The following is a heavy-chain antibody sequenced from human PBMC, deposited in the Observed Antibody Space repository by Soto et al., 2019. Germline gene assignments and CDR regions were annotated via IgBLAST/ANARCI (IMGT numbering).Heavy chain of an antibody. J-gene: IGHJ4*02. CDR1: GYNFTRYA. Sequence: QVQLLQSGAEVKKPGASVKVSCKASGYNFTRYAMHWVRQAPGQRREERGWINAGNGNTKYSQKFQGRVTITRDTCARTAYMELSSLRSEVTAVEDAARGPGCADGPGEYWGQGSQVTVSS. CDR2: INAGNGNT. V-gene: IGHV1-3*01. D-gene: IGHD3-10*01. CDR3: ARGPGCADGPGEY.